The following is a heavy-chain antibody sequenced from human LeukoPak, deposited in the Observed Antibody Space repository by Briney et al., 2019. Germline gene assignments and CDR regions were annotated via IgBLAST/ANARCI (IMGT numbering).Heavy chain of an antibody. D-gene: IGHD1-1*01. Sequence: SQTLSLTCTVSGGSISSGGYYWSWIRQPAGKGLEWIGRIYTSGSTNYNPSLKSRVTISVDTSKNQFSLKLSSVTAADTAVYYCAREGTLFDYWGQGTLVTVSS. CDR1: GGSISSGGYY. CDR2: IYTSGST. V-gene: IGHV4-61*02. CDR3: AREGTLFDY. J-gene: IGHJ4*02.